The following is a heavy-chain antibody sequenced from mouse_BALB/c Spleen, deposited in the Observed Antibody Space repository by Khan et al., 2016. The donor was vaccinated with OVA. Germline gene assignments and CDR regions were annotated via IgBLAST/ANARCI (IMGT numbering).Heavy chain of an antibody. V-gene: IGHV5-17*02. CDR2: ISGDSNTI. Sequence: EVELVESGGDLVQPGGSRKLSCAASGFTFSSYGMHWVRQAPEKGLEWVAYISGDSNTIYYADTLKGRFTLSRDNPRNTPFLQMTSLMSEDTAMYYCATSCCCGDYFDYWGPGTTLTVSA. CDR3: ATSCCCGDYFDY. CDR1: GFTFSSYG. J-gene: IGHJ2*01.